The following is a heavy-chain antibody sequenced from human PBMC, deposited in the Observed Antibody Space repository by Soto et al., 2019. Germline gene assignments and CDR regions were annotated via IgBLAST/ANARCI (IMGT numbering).Heavy chain of an antibody. CDR2: IYHTGST. V-gene: IGHV4-59*01. J-gene: IGHJ4*02. Sequence: PSETLSLTCSVSAGSLSNYYWTWIRQSPGKGLEWIGEIYHTGSTKYNPSLKSRVAISVDMSKNQFSLTLSPVTPADTAVYYCARGGRGSGLYFLYYFDLWGQGTLVTVSS. CDR1: AGSLSNYY. D-gene: IGHD3-16*01. CDR3: ARGGRGSGLYFLYYFDL.